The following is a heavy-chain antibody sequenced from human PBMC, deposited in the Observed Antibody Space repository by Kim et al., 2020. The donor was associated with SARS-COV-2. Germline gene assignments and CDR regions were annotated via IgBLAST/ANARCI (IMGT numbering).Heavy chain of an antibody. D-gene: IGHD6-19*01. Sequence: PVKGRFTISRDDSKNTLYLQMNSLKTEDTAVYYCTTGGMELYSSGAHPDYWGQGTLVTVSS. V-gene: IGHV3-15*01. CDR3: TTGGMELYSSGAHPDY. J-gene: IGHJ4*02.